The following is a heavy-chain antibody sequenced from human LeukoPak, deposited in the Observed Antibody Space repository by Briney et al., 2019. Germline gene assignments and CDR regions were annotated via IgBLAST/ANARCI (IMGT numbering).Heavy chain of an antibody. CDR3: ARGKWLRLRAGFDY. CDR1: GGSFSGYY. D-gene: IGHD5-12*01. J-gene: IGHJ4*02. CDR2: INHSGST. V-gene: IGHV4-34*01. Sequence: SETLSLTCAVYGGSFSGYYRSWIRQPPGKGLEWIGEINHSGSTNYNPSLKSRVTISVDTSKNQFSLKPSSVTAADTAVYYCARGKWLRLRAGFDYWGQGTLVTVSS.